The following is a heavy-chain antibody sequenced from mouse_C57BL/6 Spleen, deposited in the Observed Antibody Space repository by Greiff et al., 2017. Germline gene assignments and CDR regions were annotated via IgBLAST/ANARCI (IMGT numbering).Heavy chain of an antibody. CDR1: GYSFTGYY. D-gene: IGHD2-12*01. CDR2: INPSTGGT. CDR3: AIYDRVYYAMDY. V-gene: IGHV1-42*01. Sequence: EVKLQQSGPELVKPGASVKISCKASGYSFTGYYMNWVKQSPEKSLEWIGEINPSTGGTTYNQKFKAKATLTVDKSSSTAYMQLKSLTSEDSAVYYCAIYDRVYYAMDYWGQGTSVTVSS. J-gene: IGHJ4*01.